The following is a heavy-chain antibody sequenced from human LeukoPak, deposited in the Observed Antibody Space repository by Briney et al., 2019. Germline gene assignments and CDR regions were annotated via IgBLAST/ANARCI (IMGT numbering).Heavy chain of an antibody. CDR2: TYYRSKWYN. CDR3: ARHIYCTNGVSASDAFDI. CDR1: GDSVSSNSAA. Sequence: SQALSLTCAISGDSVSSNSAAWNWIRQSPSRGLEWLGRTYYRSKWYNDYAVSVKSRITINPDTSKNQFSLQLNSVTPEDTAVYYCARHIYCTNGVSASDAFDIWGQGTMVTVSS. J-gene: IGHJ3*02. V-gene: IGHV6-1*01. D-gene: IGHD2-8*01.